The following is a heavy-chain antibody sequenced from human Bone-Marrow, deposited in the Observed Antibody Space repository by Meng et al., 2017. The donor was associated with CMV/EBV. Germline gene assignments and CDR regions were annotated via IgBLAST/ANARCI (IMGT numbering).Heavy chain of an antibody. V-gene: IGHV1-69*10. CDR1: GGTFSSYA. J-gene: IGHJ5*02. Sequence: SVKVSCKASGGTFSSYAISWVRQAPGQGLEWMGVIIPILGIANYAQKFQGRVTMTRDTSTSTVYMELSSLRSEDTAVDYWARSFRAHGNWFDPWGQGTLVTVSS. D-gene: IGHD3-10*01. CDR3: ARSFRAHGNWFDP. CDR2: IIPILGIA.